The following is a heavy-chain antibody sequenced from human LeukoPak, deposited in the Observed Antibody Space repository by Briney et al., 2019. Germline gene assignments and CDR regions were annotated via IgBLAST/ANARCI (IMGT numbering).Heavy chain of an antibody. Sequence: PSETLSLTCTVSGGSISSGDYYWSWIRQPPGKGLEWIGYIYYSGSTYYNPSLKSRVTISVDTSKNQFSLKLSSVTAADTAVYYCARDGGNGDMGIRYFDYWGQGTLVTVSS. D-gene: IGHD4-17*01. CDR3: ARDGGNGDMGIRYFDY. CDR1: GGSISSGDYY. J-gene: IGHJ4*02. CDR2: IYYSGST. V-gene: IGHV4-30-4*01.